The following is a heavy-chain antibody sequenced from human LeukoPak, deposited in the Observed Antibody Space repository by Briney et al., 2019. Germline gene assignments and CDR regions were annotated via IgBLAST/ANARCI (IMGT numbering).Heavy chain of an antibody. V-gene: IGHV3-23*01. CDR3: ARDPNGDYIGAFDM. CDR1: GFTFSACA. J-gene: IGHJ3*02. D-gene: IGHD4-17*01. Sequence: GGSLRLSCTASGFTFSACAMMWVRQAPGKGPEWVSAIRGGGGSAFYADSVKGRFTISRDNSKYTLFLQMNSLRAEDTAVYYCARDPNGDYIGAFDMWGPGTMVTVSS. CDR2: IRGGGGSA.